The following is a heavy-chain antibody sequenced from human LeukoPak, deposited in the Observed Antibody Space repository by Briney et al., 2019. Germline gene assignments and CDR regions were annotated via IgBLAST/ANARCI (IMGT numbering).Heavy chain of an antibody. V-gene: IGHV4-39*01. CDR1: GGSISTSGFY. CDR2: IYYSGST. CDR3: ARMYYYDSSGHYGYNWFDP. Sequence: SETLSLTCTVSGGSISTSGFYWGWIRQPPETGLEWIGTIYYSGSTYYNPSLKSRVTVSVDTSKNQFSLRLTSVTAADTAVYYCARMYYYDSSGHYGYNWFDPWGQGTLVTVSS. D-gene: IGHD3-22*01. J-gene: IGHJ5*02.